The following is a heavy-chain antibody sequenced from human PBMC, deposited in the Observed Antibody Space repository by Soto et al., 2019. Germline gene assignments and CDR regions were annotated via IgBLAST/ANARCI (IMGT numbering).Heavy chain of an antibody. CDR2: ISSSSSYI. Sequence: PGGSLRLSCAASGVTFSSHSMNWVRQAPGKGLEWVSSISSSSSYIYYADSVKGRFTISRDNAKNLLYLQMNSLRAEDTAVYYCAKDKYDLLPGSTDYWGQGTLVTVSS. D-gene: IGHD3-9*01. CDR1: GVTFSSHS. V-gene: IGHV3-21*04. CDR3: AKDKYDLLPGSTDY. J-gene: IGHJ4*02.